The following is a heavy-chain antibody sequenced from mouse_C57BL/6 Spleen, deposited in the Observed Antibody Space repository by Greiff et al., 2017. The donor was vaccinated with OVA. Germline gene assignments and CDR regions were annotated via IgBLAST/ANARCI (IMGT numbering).Heavy chain of an antibody. J-gene: IGHJ2*01. CDR3: TREGYYYGSSYVYFDY. D-gene: IGHD1-1*01. CDR1: GFTFSSYA. V-gene: IGHV5-9-1*02. Sequence: EVNVVESGEGLVKPGGSLKLSCAASGFTFSSYAMSWVRQTPEKRLEWVAYISSGGDYIYYADTVKGRFTISRDNARNTLYLQMSSLKSEDTAMYYCTREGYYYGSSYVYFDYWGQGTTLTVSS. CDR2: ISSGGDYI.